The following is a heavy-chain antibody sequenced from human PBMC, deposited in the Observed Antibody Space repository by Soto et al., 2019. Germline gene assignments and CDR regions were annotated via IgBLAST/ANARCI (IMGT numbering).Heavy chain of an antibody. V-gene: IGHV3-7*05. J-gene: IGHJ6*02. Sequence: PGGSLRLSCAASGFTFSSYWMSWVRQAPGKGLEWVANIKQDGSEKYYVDSVKGRFTISRDNAKNSLYLQMNSLRAEDTAVYYCARPTPPYSSLADVCGQGTTVTVPS. CDR1: GFTFSSYW. CDR2: IKQDGSEK. CDR3: ARPTPPYSSLADV. D-gene: IGHD6-19*01.